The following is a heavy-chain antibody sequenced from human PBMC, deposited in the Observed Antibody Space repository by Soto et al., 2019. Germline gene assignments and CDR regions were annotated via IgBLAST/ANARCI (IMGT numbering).Heavy chain of an antibody. CDR2: IIPIFGTA. D-gene: IGHD3-3*01. Sequence: SVKVSCKASGVTFSTYAISWVRQAPGQGLEWMGGIIPIFGTAKYAQKFQGRVTITADESTSTAYMELSSLRSEDTAVYYCAREIFGVIISGGRDAFDIWGQGTMVTVSS. V-gene: IGHV1-69*13. CDR3: AREIFGVIISGGRDAFDI. J-gene: IGHJ3*02. CDR1: GVTFSTYA.